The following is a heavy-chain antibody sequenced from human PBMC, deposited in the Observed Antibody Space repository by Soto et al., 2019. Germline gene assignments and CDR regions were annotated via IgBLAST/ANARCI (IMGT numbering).Heavy chain of an antibody. CDR2: ISYDGSNK. Sequence: GGSLRLSCAASGFTFSSYAMHWVRQAPGKGLEWVAVISYDGSNKYYADSVKGRFTISRDNSKNTLYLQMNSLRAEDTAVYYCARDQGFWSGYSDSNYFDPWGQGTLVTVSS. V-gene: IGHV3-30-3*01. CDR1: GFTFSSYA. CDR3: ARDQGFWSGYSDSNYFDP. J-gene: IGHJ5*02. D-gene: IGHD3-3*01.